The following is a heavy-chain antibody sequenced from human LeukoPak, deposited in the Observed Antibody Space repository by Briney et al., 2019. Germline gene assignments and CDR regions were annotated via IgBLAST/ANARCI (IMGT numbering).Heavy chain of an antibody. CDR3: TTGIAAAAQH. D-gene: IGHD6-13*01. CDR2: IKSKTDGGTT. J-gene: IGHJ1*01. V-gene: IGHV3-15*07. Sequence: WVRQAPGKGLEWVGRIKSKTDGGTTDYAAPVKGRFTISRDDSKNTLYLQMNSLKTEDTAVYYCTTGIAAAAQHWGQGTLVTVSS.